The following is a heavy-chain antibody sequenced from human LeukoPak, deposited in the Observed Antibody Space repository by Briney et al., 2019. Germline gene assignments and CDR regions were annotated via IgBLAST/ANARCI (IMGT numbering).Heavy chain of an antibody. Sequence: GGSLRLSCAASGFTFSSYTMNWVRQALGKGLEWVSTISDPHSGSETHYADSVKGRFTISRDDSQNTLYLQMDSLRAEDTAVYYCAKDGTSGWYVGNWFDPWGQGTLVTVSS. D-gene: IGHD6-19*01. J-gene: IGHJ5*02. CDR1: GFTFSSYT. V-gene: IGHV3-23*01. CDR3: AKDGTSGWYVGNWFDP. CDR2: ISDPHSGSET.